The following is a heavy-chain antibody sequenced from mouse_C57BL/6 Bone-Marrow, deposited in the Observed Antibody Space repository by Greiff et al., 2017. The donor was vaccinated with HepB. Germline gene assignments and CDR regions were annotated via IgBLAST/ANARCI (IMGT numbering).Heavy chain of an antibody. CDR1: GYTFTSYT. Sequence: QVHLKQSGAELARPGASVKMSCKASGYTFTSYTMHWVKQRPGQGLEWIGYINPSSGYTKYNQKFKDKATLTADKSSSTAYMQLSSLTSEDSAVYYCARRAYRAMDYWGQGTSVTVSS. D-gene: IGHD2-14*01. J-gene: IGHJ4*01. CDR2: INPSSGYT. CDR3: ARRAYRAMDY. V-gene: IGHV1-4*01.